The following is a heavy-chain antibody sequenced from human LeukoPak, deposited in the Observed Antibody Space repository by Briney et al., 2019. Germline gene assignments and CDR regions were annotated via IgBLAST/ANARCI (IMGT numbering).Heavy chain of an antibody. CDR2: IYHSGST. J-gene: IGHJ4*02. V-gene: IGHV4-30-2*01. D-gene: IGHD6-19*01. CDR3: ARDEDSSGWYRQKTQKKIKNDY. CDR1: GGSISSGGYY. Sequence: PSETLSLTCTVSGGSISSGGYYWSWIRQPPGKGLEWIGYIYHSGSTYYNPSLKSRVTISVDRSKNQFSLKLSSVTAADTAVYYCARDEDSSGWYRQKTQKKIKNDYWGQGTLVTVSS.